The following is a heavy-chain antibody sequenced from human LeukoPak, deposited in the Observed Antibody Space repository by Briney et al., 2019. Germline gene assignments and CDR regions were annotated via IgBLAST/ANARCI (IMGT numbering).Heavy chain of an antibody. CDR1: GYTVGSNY. V-gene: IGHV3-53*01. CDR3: WRPNVLSSVDF. CDR2: IFGGGDT. D-gene: IGHD5/OR15-5a*01. Sequence: HPGGSLRLSCAGSGYTVGSNYMTWIRQAPGKGLEWVSLIFGGGDTRYADSVKGRFTISKDNSKNTVYLQMNSLRADDTAVYFCWRPNVLSSVDFWGQGTLVTVAS. J-gene: IGHJ4*02.